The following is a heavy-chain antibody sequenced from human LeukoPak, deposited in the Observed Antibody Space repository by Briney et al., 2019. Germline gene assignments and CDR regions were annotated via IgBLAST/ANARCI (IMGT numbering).Heavy chain of an antibody. J-gene: IGHJ4*02. V-gene: IGHV4-39*07. CDR2: IYCSGST. Sequence: SETLSLTCTVSGGTISSCSYYWVWLRQPPGKGLVWVGSIYCSGSTYYNPSLKSRVTISVDTSKNQFSLKLSSVTAADTAVYYCARDRLPGKAAAGLGEFDDWGQGTLVTVSS. CDR3: ARDRLPGKAAAGLGEFDD. D-gene: IGHD6-13*01. CDR1: GGTISSCSYY.